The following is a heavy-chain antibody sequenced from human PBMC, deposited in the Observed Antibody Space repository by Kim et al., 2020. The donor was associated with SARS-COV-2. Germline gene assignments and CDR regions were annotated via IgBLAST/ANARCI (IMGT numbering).Heavy chain of an antibody. CDR1: GGSFSGYY. V-gene: IGHV4-34*01. J-gene: IGHJ6*02. CDR3: AREIDYYYGMDV. CDR2: INHSGST. Sequence: SETLSLTCAVYGGSFSGYYWSWIRQPPGKGLEWIGEINHSGSTNYNPSLKSRVTISVDTSKNQFSLKLSSVTAAATAVYYCAREIDYYYGMDVWGQGTTV.